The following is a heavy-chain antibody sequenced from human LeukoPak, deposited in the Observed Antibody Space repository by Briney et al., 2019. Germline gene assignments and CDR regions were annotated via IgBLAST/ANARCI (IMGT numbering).Heavy chain of an antibody. D-gene: IGHD1-26*01. CDR1: GFTFSDYY. Sequence: GGSLRLSCAASGFTFSDYYMSWIRQAPGKGLEWVSAISGSGGSTYYADSVKGRFTISRDNSKNTLYLQMNSLRAEDTAVYYCAKDLVGATTGAIDYWGQGTLVTVSS. J-gene: IGHJ4*02. CDR3: AKDLVGATTGAIDY. V-gene: IGHV3-23*01. CDR2: ISGSGGST.